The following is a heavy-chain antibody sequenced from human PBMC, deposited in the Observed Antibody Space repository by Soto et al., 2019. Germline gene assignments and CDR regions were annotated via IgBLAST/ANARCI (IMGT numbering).Heavy chain of an antibody. CDR3: ARTPGY. CDR2: IYYSVST. Sequence: HVHLQASGPGLLKPSQTLSLTFTVSGGSISSGDYYWSWIRQHQGKSLEWIGYIYYSVSTYYNPCLNSRVTISVVTSKNQLSLQLSSVTAAETAVYYCARTPGYWGQGTLVTGSS. V-gene: IGHV4-31*03. CDR1: GGSISSGDYY. J-gene: IGHJ4*02.